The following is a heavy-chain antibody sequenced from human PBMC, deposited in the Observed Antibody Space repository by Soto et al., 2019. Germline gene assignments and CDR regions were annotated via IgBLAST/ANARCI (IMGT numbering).Heavy chain of an antibody. CDR3: ARGWESSSSLELDY. CDR2: ISSSSSYI. D-gene: IGHD6-6*01. V-gene: IGHV3-21*01. Sequence: GGSLRLSCAASGFTFSSYSMNWVRQAPGKGLEWVSSISSSSSYIYYADSVKGRFTISRDNAKNSLYLQMNSLRAEDTAVYYCARGWESSSSLELDYWGQGTLVTVSS. J-gene: IGHJ4*02. CDR1: GFTFSSYS.